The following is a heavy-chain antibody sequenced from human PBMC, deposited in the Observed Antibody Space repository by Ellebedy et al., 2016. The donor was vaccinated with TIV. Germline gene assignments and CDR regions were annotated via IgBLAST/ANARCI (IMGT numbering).Heavy chain of an antibody. CDR3: ALSEGALTPDAFDI. CDR2: ISWNSGSI. J-gene: IGHJ3*02. V-gene: IGHV3-9*01. D-gene: IGHD4/OR15-4a*01. CDR1: GFTFDDYA. Sequence: SLKISXAASGFTFDDYAMQWVRQAPGKGLEWVSGISWNSGSIGYADSVKGRFTISRDNAKNSLYLQMNSLRAEDTALYYCALSEGALTPDAFDIWGQGTMVTVSS.